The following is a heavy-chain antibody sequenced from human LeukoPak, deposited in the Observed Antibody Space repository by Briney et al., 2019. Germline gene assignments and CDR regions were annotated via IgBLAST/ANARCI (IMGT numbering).Heavy chain of an antibody. Sequence: GGSLRLSCAPPGFSVSSNYMTWVRQAPGKGLDWLSVVYSGGSTYYADSVKGRFTISRDNSKNTLYLQMSSLRADDTAVYCCARGGDGYNFRFSAFDIWGQGTMVTVSS. D-gene: IGHD5-24*01. J-gene: IGHJ3*02. CDR2: VYSGGST. CDR3: ARGGDGYNFRFSAFDI. CDR1: GFSVSSNY. V-gene: IGHV3-53*01.